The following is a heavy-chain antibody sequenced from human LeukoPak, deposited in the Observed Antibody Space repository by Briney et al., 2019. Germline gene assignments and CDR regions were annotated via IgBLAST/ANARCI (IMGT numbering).Heavy chain of an antibody. V-gene: IGHV3-30*02. CDR2: IRYDGSNK. CDR3: AIMTRNAADH. J-gene: IGHJ4*02. CDR1: GFTFSNYG. Sequence: GGSLRLSCAASGFTFSNYGMHWVRQAPGKGLEWVAFIRYDGSNKYYADSVKGRFTISRDNSKSTLYLQMNSLRGEDTAIYYCAIMTRNAADHWGQGTLVTVSS. D-gene: IGHD3-16*01.